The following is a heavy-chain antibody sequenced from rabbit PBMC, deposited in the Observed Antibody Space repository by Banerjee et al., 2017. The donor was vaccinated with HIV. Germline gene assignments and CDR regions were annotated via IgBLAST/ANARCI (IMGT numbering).Heavy chain of an antibody. CDR1: GFSFSSSYW. CDR2: IYIGSGSA. J-gene: IGHJ4*01. V-gene: IGHV1S40*01. D-gene: IGHD4-2*01. Sequence: QSLEESGGDLVKPGASLTLTCTASGFSFSSSYWVYWVRQAPGKGLEWIGCIYIGSGSAYYASWVNGRFTISSHNAQNTLYLQLNSLTAADTATYFCARGSYVGSNFGFNLWGPGTLVTVS. CDR3: ARGSYVGSNFGFNL.